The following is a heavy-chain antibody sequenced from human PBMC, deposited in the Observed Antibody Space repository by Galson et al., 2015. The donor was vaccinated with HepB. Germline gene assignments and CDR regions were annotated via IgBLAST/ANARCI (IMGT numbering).Heavy chain of an antibody. J-gene: IGHJ3*02. CDR3: ARRMQWVGGFDM. CDR2: ISSGSGYT. CDR1: GFAFSDYY. D-gene: IGHD6-19*01. V-gene: IGHV3-11*03. Sequence: SLRLSCAASGFAFSDYYMSWVRQAPGKGLGWVSYISSGSGYTEYADSVKGRFTISRDNAKNSLYLQMNSLKADDTAVYYCARRMQWVGGFDMWGQGTMVTVSS.